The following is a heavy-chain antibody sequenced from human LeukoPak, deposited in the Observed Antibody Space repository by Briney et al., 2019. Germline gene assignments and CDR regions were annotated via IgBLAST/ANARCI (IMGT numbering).Heavy chain of an antibody. Sequence: PSETLSLTCTVSGGSISSGSYYWSWIRQPAGKGLEWIGRIYTSGSTNYNPSLKSRVTISVDTSKNQFSLKLSSVTAADTALYYCARSRRELLGGDYFDYWGQGTLVTVSS. V-gene: IGHV4-61*02. CDR2: IYTSGST. CDR1: GGSISSGSYY. CDR3: ARSRRELLGGDYFDY. D-gene: IGHD1-26*01. J-gene: IGHJ4*02.